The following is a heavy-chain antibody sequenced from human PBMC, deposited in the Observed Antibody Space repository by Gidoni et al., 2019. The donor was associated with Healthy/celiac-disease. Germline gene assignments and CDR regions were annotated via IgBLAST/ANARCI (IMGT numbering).Heavy chain of an antibody. J-gene: IGHJ6*02. CDR3: TTDPLPQLERPGYYGMDV. D-gene: IGHD1-1*01. CDR1: GFTFRNAW. V-gene: IGHV3-15*01. CDR2: IKSKTDGGTT. Sequence: EVQLVESGGGLVKPGGSLRLSCAASGFTFRNAWMSWVRQAPGKGLEWVGRIKSKTDGGTTDYAAPVKGRFTISRDDSKNTLYLQMNSLKTEDTAVYYCTTDPLPQLERPGYYGMDVWGQGTTVTVSS.